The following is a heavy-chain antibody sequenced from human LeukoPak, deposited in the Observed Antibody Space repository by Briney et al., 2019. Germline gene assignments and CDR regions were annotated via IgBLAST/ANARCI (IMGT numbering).Heavy chain of an antibody. J-gene: IGHJ4*02. D-gene: IGHD1-26*01. V-gene: IGHV4-38-2*01. CDR3: ARRRLMGSYYFDY. CDR2: IYHGGST. Sequence: SETLSLTCAVSGYSLSSGYYWGWIRQPPGKGLEWIGSIYHGGSTYYNPSLKSRVTISVDTSKNQLSLKLSSVTAADTAVYYCARRRLMGSYYFDYWGQGTLVTVSS. CDR1: GYSLSSGYY.